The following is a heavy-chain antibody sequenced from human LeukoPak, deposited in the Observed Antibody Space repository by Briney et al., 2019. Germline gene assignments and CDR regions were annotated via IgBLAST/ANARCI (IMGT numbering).Heavy chain of an antibody. D-gene: IGHD3-10*01. Sequence: ASVKVSCKASGYTFTGYYMHWVRQAPGQGLEWMGISNPSGGSTSYAQKFQGRVTMTRDTSTSTVYMELSSLRSEDTAVYYCARDLTMVRGVIIGLFAFDIWGQGTMVTVSS. CDR1: GYTFTGYY. V-gene: IGHV1-46*01. CDR2: SNPSGGST. CDR3: ARDLTMVRGVIIGLFAFDI. J-gene: IGHJ3*02.